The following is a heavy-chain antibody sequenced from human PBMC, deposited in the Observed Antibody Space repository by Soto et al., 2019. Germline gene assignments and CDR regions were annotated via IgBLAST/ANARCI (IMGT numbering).Heavy chain of an antibody. CDR1: GFTFSNFA. Sequence: PGGSLRICCSASGFTFSNFAMHWVRQATGKGLEYVSGITSNGDNTYHADSVQGRFTISRDNSKSTLYLQMTSLRVEDTAVYYCVKGNQLLRYYFEYWGRGALVTVSS. D-gene: IGHD2-2*01. CDR2: ITSNGDNT. CDR3: VKGNQLLRYYFEY. V-gene: IGHV3-64D*06. J-gene: IGHJ4*02.